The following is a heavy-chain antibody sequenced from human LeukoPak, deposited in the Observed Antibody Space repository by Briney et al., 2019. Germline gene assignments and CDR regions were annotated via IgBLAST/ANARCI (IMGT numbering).Heavy chain of an antibody. J-gene: IGHJ4*02. CDR1: GGSINSYY. CDR3: ARGDDYKSTLFDY. CDR2: MYYTGST. D-gene: IGHD5-12*01. V-gene: IGHV4-59*01. Sequence: SSETLSLTCTVSGGSINSYYWSWIRQPPGKGLEWIGYMYYTGSTNYNPSLKSRVTISIDTSKNQFSLKLTSATAADTAIYYCARGDDYKSTLFDYWGQGTLVTVSS.